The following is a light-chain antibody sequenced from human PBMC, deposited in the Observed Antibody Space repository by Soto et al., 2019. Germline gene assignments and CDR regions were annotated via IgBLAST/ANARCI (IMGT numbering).Light chain of an antibody. Sequence: EIVLTQSPGTLSLSPGERATLSCRASQSVSSSYLAWYQQKPGQAPRLLIYGASSRATGIPDRFSGSGSGTDFTLTISSLQPEDFATYYCQQSDSSPTFGQGTKVEIK. CDR1: QSVSSSY. J-gene: IGKJ2*01. V-gene: IGKV3-20*01. CDR3: QQSDSSPT. CDR2: GAS.